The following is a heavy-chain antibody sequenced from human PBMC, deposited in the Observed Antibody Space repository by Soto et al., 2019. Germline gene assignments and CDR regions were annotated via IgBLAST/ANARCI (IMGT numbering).Heavy chain of an antibody. CDR1: GGSVRDYH. CDR2: VYDSGTVTT. CDR3: ARRWQQLSWFDV. J-gene: IGHJ5*02. V-gene: IGHV4-59*02. Sequence: PSETLSLTCTVSGGSVRDYHWSWIRQSPGKGLEWIGYVYDSGTVTTSYNPSVKSRVTISVDPSKNEVSLEMTSVTAADTAVYYCARRWQQLSWFDVWGQGTLVTVSS.